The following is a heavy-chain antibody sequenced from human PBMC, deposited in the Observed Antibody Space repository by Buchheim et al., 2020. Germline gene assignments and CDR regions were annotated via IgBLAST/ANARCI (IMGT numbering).Heavy chain of an antibody. CDR2: IKSKTDGGTT. J-gene: IGHJ4*02. Sequence: EVQLVESGGGLVKPGGSLRLSCAGSGFTFSNAWMSWVRQAPGKGLEWVGRIKSKTDGGTTDYAAPVKGRFTISRDDSKNTLYPQMNSLKTEDTAVYYCWRNDFWSGPFDYWGQGTL. CDR3: WRNDFWSGPFDY. V-gene: IGHV3-15*01. D-gene: IGHD3-3*01. CDR1: GFTFSNAW.